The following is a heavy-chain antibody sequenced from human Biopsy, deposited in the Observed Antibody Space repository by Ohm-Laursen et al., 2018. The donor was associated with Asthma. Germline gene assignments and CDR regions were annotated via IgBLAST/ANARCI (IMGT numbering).Heavy chain of an antibody. V-gene: IGHV1-2*06. CDR1: GFTFMGYH. Sequence: ASVKVSCKTSGFTFMGYHIFWMRQAPGQGLEWMGRINPNGGGTHYAQKFQGRVTLTRDTSISTAYMDLSALTSDDTAVYYCARGQKSPGDRWFDPWGQGTLVTVSS. D-gene: IGHD7-27*01. J-gene: IGHJ5*02. CDR3: ARGQKSPGDRWFDP. CDR2: INPNGGGT.